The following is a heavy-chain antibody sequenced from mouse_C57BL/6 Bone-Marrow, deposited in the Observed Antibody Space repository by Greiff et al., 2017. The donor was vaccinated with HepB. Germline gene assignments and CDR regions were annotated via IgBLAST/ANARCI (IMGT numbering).Heavy chain of an antibody. D-gene: IGHD4-1*01. J-gene: IGHJ2*01. CDR3: AREEGLTGTDFDY. Sequence: VQLKESGPGLVKPSQSLSLTCSVTGYSITSGYYWNWIRQFPGNKLEWMGYISYDGSNNYNPSIKNRISITRDTSKNQCFLKLNSVTTEDTATYYCAREEGLTGTDFDYWGQGTTLTVSS. V-gene: IGHV3-6*01. CDR2: ISYDGSN. CDR1: GYSITSGYY.